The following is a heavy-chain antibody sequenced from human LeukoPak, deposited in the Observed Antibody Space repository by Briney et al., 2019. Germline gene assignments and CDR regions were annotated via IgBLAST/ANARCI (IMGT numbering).Heavy chain of an antibody. CDR1: GYTFTSYG. CDR2: ISAYNGNT. D-gene: IGHD4-11*01. J-gene: IGHJ6*02. V-gene: IGHV1-18*01. CDR3: ARSTVTRVFDYYYGMDV. Sequence: GASVKVSCKASGYTFTSYGISWVRQAPGQGLEWMGWISAYNGNTNYAQKFQGRVTMTRDTSISTAYMELSRLRSDDTAVYYCARSTVTRVFDYYYGMDVWGQGTTVTVSS.